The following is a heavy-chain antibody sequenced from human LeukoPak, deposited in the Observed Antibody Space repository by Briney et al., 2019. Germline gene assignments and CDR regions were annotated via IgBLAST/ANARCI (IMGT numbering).Heavy chain of an antibody. D-gene: IGHD2-15*01. CDR3: ARDGLVVVAATYYYYGMDV. Sequence: GGSLRLSCAASGFTFSSYAMSWVRQAPGKGLEWVSSISSSSSYIYYADSVKGRFTISRDNAKNSLYLQMNSLRAEDTAVYYCARDGLVVVAATYYYYGMDVWGQGTTVTVSS. V-gene: IGHV3-21*01. CDR1: GFTFSSYA. CDR2: ISSSSSYI. J-gene: IGHJ6*02.